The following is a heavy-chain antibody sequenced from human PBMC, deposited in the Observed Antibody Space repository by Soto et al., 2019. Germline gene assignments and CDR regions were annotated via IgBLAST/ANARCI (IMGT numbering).Heavy chain of an antibody. CDR3: GGGHYYPHYYFDY. CDR2: INIGGLT. V-gene: IGHV3-23*01. Sequence: QPGGSLRLSCAASGFTVSSYAMTWVRQAPGKGPEWVSGINIGGLTYYADSVKGRFTITRDNSKNTLYLQMNSLRAEDTAVYFCGGGHYYPHYYFDYWGQGTLVTVSS. D-gene: IGHD1-26*01. J-gene: IGHJ4*02. CDR1: GFTVSSYA.